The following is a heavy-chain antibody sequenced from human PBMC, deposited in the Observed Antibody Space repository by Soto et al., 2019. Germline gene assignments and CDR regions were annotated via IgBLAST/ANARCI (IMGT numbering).Heavy chain of an antibody. CDR1: GFTFSSYA. V-gene: IGHV3-23*01. J-gene: IGHJ4*02. D-gene: IGHD5-12*01. CDR3: TLHSRDGYNLDD. Sequence: GGSLRLSCAASGFTFSSYAMRWVRQAPGKGLEWVSAISGSGGSTYYEDSVKGRFTISRDNSKNAMYLQMNSLRAEDTAVYYCTLHSRDGYNLDDWGQGALVTVSS. CDR2: ISGSGGST.